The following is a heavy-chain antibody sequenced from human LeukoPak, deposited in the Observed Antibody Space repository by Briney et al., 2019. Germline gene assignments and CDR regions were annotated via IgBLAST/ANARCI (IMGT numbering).Heavy chain of an antibody. D-gene: IGHD4-17*01. J-gene: IGHJ4*02. V-gene: IGHV3-23*01. CDR1: GFTFSSYA. Sequence: GGSLRLSCAASGFTFSSYAMSWVRQAPGKGLEWVSAISGSGGSTYYADSVKGRFTISRDNSKNTLYLQMNSLRAEDTAVYYCAKDEVPDYGDPIEAFDYWGQGTLVTASS. CDR3: AKDEVPDYGDPIEAFDY. CDR2: ISGSGGST.